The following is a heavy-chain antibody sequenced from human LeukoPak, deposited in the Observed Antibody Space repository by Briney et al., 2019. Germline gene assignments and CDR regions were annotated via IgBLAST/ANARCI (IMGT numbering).Heavy chain of an antibody. J-gene: IGHJ4*02. V-gene: IGHV4-39*01. CDR2: IHYSGST. Sequence: PSETLSLTCTVSGGSISSSSYYWGWIRQPPGKGLEWIGSIHYSGSTYYNPSLKSRVTISVDTSKNQFSLKLSPVTAADTAVYYCARHPIVVVTVLYYFDCWGQGTLVTVSS. CDR3: ARHPIVVVTVLYYFDC. D-gene: IGHD2-21*02. CDR1: GGSISSSSYY.